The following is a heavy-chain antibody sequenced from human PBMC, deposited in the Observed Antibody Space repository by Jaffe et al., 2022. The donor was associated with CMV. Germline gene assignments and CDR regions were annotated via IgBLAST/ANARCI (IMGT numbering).Heavy chain of an antibody. V-gene: IGHV5-10-1*03. D-gene: IGHD3-9*01. CDR2: IDPSDSYT. J-gene: IGHJ6*03. CDR3: ARVLRYFDWPHYYYYMDV. CDR1: GYSFTSYW. Sequence: EVQLVQSGAEVKKPGESLRISCKGSGYSFTSYWISWVRQMPGKGLEWMGRIDPSDSYTNYSPSFQGHVTISADKSISTAYLQWSSLKASDTAMYYCARVLRYFDWPHYYYYMDVWGKGTTVTVSS.